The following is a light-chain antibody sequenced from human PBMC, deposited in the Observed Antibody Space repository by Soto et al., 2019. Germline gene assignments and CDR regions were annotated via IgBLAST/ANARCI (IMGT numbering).Light chain of an antibody. CDR3: DSYTSSRAYV. Sequence: QSVLTQPASVSGPPGQSITISCTGTSSDVGGYNYVSWYQQQSGKAPKLIIHEVSNRPSGVSNRFSGSKSGNTASLTISGLQAEDEADYYCDSYTSSRAYVFGIGTQVTVL. CDR1: SSDVGGYNY. J-gene: IGLJ1*01. V-gene: IGLV2-14*01. CDR2: EVS.